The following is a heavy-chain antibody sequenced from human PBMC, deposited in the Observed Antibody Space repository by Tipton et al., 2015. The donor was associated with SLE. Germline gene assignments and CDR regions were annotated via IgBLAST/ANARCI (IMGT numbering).Heavy chain of an antibody. Sequence: TLSLTCTVSGGSMRSGGYSWAWIRQHPGKGLEWIGYIYHSGNTYYNPSLKSRVTISVDTSKNQFSLKLSFVTAADTAVYYCARDLYSSDWNYYGMDVWGQGTTVTVSS. J-gene: IGHJ6*02. CDR2: IYHSGNT. V-gene: IGHV4-31*03. CDR1: GGSMRSGGYS. CDR3: ARDLYSSDWNYYGMDV. D-gene: IGHD6-19*01.